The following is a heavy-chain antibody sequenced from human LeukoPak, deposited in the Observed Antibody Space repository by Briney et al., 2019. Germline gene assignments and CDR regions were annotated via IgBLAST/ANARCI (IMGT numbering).Heavy chain of an antibody. Sequence: SETLSLTCTVSRGSISNYYWSWIRQPPGKGLEWIGNIYYTGSTNYNPSLKSRVTISVDTSKNQFSLKLSSVTAADTAVYYCARHGENSYTGNAFNIWGQGTMVTVSS. J-gene: IGHJ3*02. CDR2: IYYTGST. CDR1: RGSISNYY. D-gene: IGHD3-10*01. V-gene: IGHV4-59*08. CDR3: ARHGENSYTGNAFNI.